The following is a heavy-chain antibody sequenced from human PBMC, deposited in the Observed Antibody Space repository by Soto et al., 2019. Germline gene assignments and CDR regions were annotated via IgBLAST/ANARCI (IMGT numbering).Heavy chain of an antibody. CDR3: ARTVTGAEQWLVLCNAFDI. J-gene: IGHJ3*02. V-gene: IGHV3-21*01. Sequence: GGSLRLSCAASGFTFSSYSMNWVRQAPGKGLEWVSSISSSSSYIYYADSVKGRFTISRDNAKNSLYLQMNSLRAEDTAVYYCARTVTGAEQWLVLCNAFDIWGQGTMVTVSS. D-gene: IGHD6-19*01. CDR2: ISSSSSYI. CDR1: GFTFSSYS.